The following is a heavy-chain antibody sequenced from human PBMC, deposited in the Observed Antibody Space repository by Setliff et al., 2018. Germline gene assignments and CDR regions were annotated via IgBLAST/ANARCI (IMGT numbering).Heavy chain of an antibody. CDR1: GGTFRTDG. CDR3: ARAGSAAAGRKGIFEY. V-gene: IGHV1-46*01. J-gene: IGHJ4*02. D-gene: IGHD6-13*01. Sequence: ASVKVSCKASGGTFRTDGFNWVRQAPGQGLEWMGIINPGGGSSSSTEKFQGRVTMTRDTSASTVYMEMGNLTSDDTAVYYCARAGSAAAGRKGIFEYWGQGSLVTVSS. CDR2: INPGGGSS.